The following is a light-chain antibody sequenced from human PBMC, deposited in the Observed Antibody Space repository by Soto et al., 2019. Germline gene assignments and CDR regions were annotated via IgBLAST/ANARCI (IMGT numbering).Light chain of an antibody. V-gene: IGKV1-5*01. Sequence: DIQMTQSPSTLSASVGDRVTITCRASQTINNKLAWYQKKPGKAPKLLIYDGYSLESGGPSRFSSGGAATEFTLTIISLLPDDVANFYCQQYDTYFPYTFGQGTKLDIK. CDR1: QTINNK. CDR2: DGY. J-gene: IGKJ2*01. CDR3: QQYDTYFPYT.